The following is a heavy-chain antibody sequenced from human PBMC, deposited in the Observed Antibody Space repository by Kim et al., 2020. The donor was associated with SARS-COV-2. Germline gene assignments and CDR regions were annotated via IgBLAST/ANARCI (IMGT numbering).Heavy chain of an antibody. V-gene: IGHV3-23*01. J-gene: IGHJ4*02. Sequence: GGSLRLSCAASGFTFSSYAMSWVRQAPGKGLEWVSAISGSGGSTYYADSVKGRFTISRDNSKNTLYLQMNSLRAEDTAVYYCAKDGSYCSGGSCQFDYWGQGTLVTVSS. CDR2: ISGSGGST. CDR1: GFTFSSYA. CDR3: AKDGSYCSGGSCQFDY. D-gene: IGHD2-15*01.